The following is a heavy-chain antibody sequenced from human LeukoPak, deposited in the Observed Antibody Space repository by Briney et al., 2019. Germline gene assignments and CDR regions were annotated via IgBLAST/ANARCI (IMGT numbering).Heavy chain of an antibody. CDR2: VYYSGST. CDR3: ARVLDLSKRGLDAFDI. D-gene: IGHD3-16*01. J-gene: IGHJ3*02. V-gene: IGHV4-59*01. Sequence: TPSETLSLTCTVSGGSISSYYWSWIRQPPGKGLEWIRYVYYSGSTNYNPSLKSRVTISVDTSKKQFSLKLSSATAADTAVYYCARVLDLSKRGLDAFDIWGQGTMVTVSS. CDR1: GGSISSYY.